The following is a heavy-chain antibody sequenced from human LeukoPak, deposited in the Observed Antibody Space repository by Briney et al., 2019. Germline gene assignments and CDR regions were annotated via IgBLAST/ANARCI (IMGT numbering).Heavy chain of an antibody. CDR2: ISADGRRP. V-gene: IGHV3-23*01. CDR3: TKEGGLVGDDH. Sequence: GGSLRLSCAASGFTFSSYAMSWVRQAPGKGLEWLSAISADGRRPYYADSVKGRFTISRDNAQDTLYLQIDILRPEDTAIYYCTKEGGLVGDDHWGQGTLITVSS. J-gene: IGHJ5*02. CDR1: GFTFSSYA. D-gene: IGHD3-10*01.